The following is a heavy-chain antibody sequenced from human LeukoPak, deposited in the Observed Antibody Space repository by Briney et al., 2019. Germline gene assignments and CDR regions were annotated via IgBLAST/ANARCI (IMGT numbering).Heavy chain of an antibody. Sequence: PSETLSLTCTVSGGSISGYYWNWIRQPPGKGLEWVGYISYSGSTNYKPSLKSRVTISVDTSKNQFSLKLSSVTAADTAIYYCARDGRAGSLFAYWGQGILVTVSS. V-gene: IGHV4-59*01. D-gene: IGHD6-19*01. J-gene: IGHJ4*02. CDR1: GGSISGYY. CDR3: ARDGRAGSLFAY. CDR2: ISYSGST.